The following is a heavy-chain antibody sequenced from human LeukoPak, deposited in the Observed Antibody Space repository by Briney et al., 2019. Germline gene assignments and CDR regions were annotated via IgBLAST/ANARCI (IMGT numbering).Heavy chain of an antibody. CDR3: AKGGASVTRYVDY. CDR2: IRYDGSYK. Sequence: GGSLRLSCAASGFPFRSYAMHWVRQAPGKGLEWVAFIRYDGSYKYYADSVKGRFTISRDNSKNTLYLQMNSLRPEDTAVYYCAKGGASVTRYVDYWGQGTLVTVSS. D-gene: IGHD4-17*01. J-gene: IGHJ4*02. V-gene: IGHV3-30*02. CDR1: GFPFRSYA.